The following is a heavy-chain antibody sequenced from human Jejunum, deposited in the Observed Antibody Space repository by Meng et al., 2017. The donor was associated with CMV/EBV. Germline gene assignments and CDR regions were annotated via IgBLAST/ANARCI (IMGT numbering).Heavy chain of an antibody. J-gene: IGHJ4*02. CDR3: ARERPVSGLSFDF. V-gene: IGHV3-21*01. CDR1: GFTFNTYT. CDR2: ISSSSRYI. Sequence: ASGFTFNTYTFHWVRQAPGKGLEWVSSISSSSRYISYADSVKGRFTISRDNAKDSVYLQMDSLRADDTAIYHCARERPVSGLSFDFWGLGTLVTVSS. D-gene: IGHD6-19*01.